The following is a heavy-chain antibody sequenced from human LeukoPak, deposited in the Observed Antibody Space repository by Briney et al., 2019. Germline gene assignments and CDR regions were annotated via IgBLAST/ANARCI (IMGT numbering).Heavy chain of an antibody. V-gene: IGHV1-2*02. CDR1: GLTFSGYY. J-gene: IGHJ5*02. CDR2: INPNSGGT. CDR3: AREVTAVAVNWFDP. Sequence: ASVKVSCKASGLTFSGYYLHWVRQAPGQGLEWMGWINPNSGGTNYAQKFQGRVTMSRDTSISTAYMELSRLRSDDTAVYYCAREVTAVAVNWFDPWGQGTLVTVSS. D-gene: IGHD6-19*01.